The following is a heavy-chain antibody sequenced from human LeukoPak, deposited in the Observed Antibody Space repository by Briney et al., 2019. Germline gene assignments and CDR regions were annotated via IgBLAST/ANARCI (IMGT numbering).Heavy chain of an antibody. V-gene: IGHV3-7*03. CDR3: AKKGATTGDFDY. J-gene: IGHJ4*02. D-gene: IGHD1-26*01. CDR1: GFTFSNFW. Sequence: PGGSLRLSCAASGFTFSNFWVTWVRQAPGKGLEWVASIKQDGSEEYYVDSVKGRFTISRDNAQNSLYLQMNSLRAEDTAVYYCAKKGATTGDFDYWGQGTLVTVSS. CDR2: IKQDGSEE.